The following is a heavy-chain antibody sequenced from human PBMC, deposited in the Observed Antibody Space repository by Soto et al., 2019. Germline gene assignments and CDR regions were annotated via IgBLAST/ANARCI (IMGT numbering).Heavy chain of an antibody. Sequence: QVHLVESGGGVVQPGRSLRLSCVASGFSFSSYGMHWVRQAPGKGLEWVAIISHDGRNEYYAESVKGRFTLSRDRSKNTVYLQLNGLSPEDTAVYHCVKDCKWMALVRGLCGNWVQGTLVTVAS. J-gene: IGHJ4*02. CDR2: ISHDGRNE. D-gene: IGHD2-8*01. V-gene: IGHV3-30*18. CDR3: VKDCKWMALVRGLCGN. CDR1: GFSFSSYG.